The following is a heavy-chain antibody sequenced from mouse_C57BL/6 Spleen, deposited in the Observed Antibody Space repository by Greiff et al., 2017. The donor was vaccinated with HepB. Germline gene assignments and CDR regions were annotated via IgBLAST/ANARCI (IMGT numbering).Heavy chain of an antibody. CDR2: FYPGSGSI. D-gene: IGHD2-2*01. J-gene: IGHJ2*01. CDR1: GYTFTEYT. Sequence: VQLQQSGAELVKPGASVKLSCKASGYTFTEYTIHWVKQRSGQGLEWIGWFYPGSGSIKYNEKFKDKATLTADKSSSTVYMELSRLTSEDSAVYFCARHEERGVDGYDGNYFDYWGQGTTLTVSS. V-gene: IGHV1-62-2*01. CDR3: ARHEERGVDGYDGNYFDY.